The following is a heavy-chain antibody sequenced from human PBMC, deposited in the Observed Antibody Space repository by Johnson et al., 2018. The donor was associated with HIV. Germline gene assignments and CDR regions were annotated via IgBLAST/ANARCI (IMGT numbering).Heavy chain of an antibody. Sequence: VQLVESGGGLVQPGGSLRLSCAAYGFTLSDYWMHWVRQGTGKGLAWVARVNSDGYSTSSARAVQGRFTISTDTSKNPLYLQMNALRAEDTAVYYCAISIPRPGWGDAFDIWGQGTMVTVSS. V-gene: IGHV3-74*01. CDR2: VNSDGYST. J-gene: IGHJ3*02. CDR1: GFTLSDYW. D-gene: IGHD3-16*01. CDR3: AISIPRPGWGDAFDI.